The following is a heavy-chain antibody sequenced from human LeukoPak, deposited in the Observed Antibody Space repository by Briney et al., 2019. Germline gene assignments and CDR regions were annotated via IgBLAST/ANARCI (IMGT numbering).Heavy chain of an antibody. J-gene: IGHJ6*02. V-gene: IGHV3-21*01. CDR2: ISSSSSYI. D-gene: IGHD1-26*01. CDR3: ARVGTIVGDYYYYYGMDV. CDR1: GFTFSSSA. Sequence: GGSLRLSCAASGFTFSSSAMSWVRQAPGKGLEWVSSISSSSSYIYYADSVKGRFTISRDNAKNSLYLQMNSLRAEDTAVYYCARVGTIVGDYYYYYGMDVWGQGTTVTVSS.